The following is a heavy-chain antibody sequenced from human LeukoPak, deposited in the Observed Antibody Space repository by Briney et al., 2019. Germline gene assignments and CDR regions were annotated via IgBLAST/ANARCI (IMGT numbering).Heavy chain of an antibody. V-gene: IGHV3-23*01. CDR3: AKPGEASNYYFDY. D-gene: IGHD2-21*01. CDR2: ISGSGDKT. CDR1: GFTFSSYA. Sequence: GGSLRLSCAASGFTFSSYAMSWVRQAPGKGLEWVSAISGSGDKTYYIDSVKGRFTISKDKSKNTLDLQMNSLRAEDTALYYCAKPGEASNYYFDYWGQGALVTVSS. J-gene: IGHJ4*02.